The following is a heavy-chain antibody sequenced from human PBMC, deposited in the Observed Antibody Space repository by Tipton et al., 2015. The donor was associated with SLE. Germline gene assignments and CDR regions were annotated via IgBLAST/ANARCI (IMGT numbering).Heavy chain of an antibody. Sequence: TLSLTCTVSGGSISSYYWGWIRQPPGKGLEWIGSIYYSGSTYYNPSLKSRVTISVDTSKNQFSLKLSSVTAADTAVYYCARDDPDGESSGKPGDHWGQGTLVTVSS. D-gene: IGHD3-22*01. CDR1: GGSISSYY. CDR3: ARDDPDGESSGKPGDH. J-gene: IGHJ4*02. V-gene: IGHV4-39*07. CDR2: IYYSGST.